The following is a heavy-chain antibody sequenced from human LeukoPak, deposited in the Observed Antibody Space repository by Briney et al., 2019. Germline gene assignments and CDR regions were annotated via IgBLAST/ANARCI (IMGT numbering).Heavy chain of an antibody. CDR3: ARVSWGYPVVFHYGMDV. CDR2: ISSSGSTI. Sequence: GGSLRLSCAASGFTFSSYEMNWVRQAPGKGLEWVSYISSSGSTIYYADSVKGRFTISRDNAKNSLYLQMNSLRAEDTAVYYCARVSWGYPVVFHYGMDVWGQGTTVTVSS. CDR1: GFTFSSYE. J-gene: IGHJ6*02. V-gene: IGHV3-48*03. D-gene: IGHD3-16*01.